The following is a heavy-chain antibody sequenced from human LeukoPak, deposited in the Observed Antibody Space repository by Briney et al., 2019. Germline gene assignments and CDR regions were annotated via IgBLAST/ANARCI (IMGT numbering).Heavy chain of an antibody. Sequence: GGSLRLSCAASGFTFSSYWMHWVRQAPGKGLVWVSRINSDRSSTSYADSVKGRFTITRDNAKDSLYLQMKNLRAEDTALYYCVRSITIFGVWGQGTLVTVSS. CDR2: INSDRSST. CDR1: GFTFSSYW. J-gene: IGHJ4*02. D-gene: IGHD3-3*01. V-gene: IGHV3-74*01. CDR3: VRSITIFGV.